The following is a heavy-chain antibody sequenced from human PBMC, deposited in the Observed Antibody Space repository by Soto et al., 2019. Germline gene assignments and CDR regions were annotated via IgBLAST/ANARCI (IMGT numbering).Heavy chain of an antibody. J-gene: IGHJ4*02. CDR1: GGTLKNSA. V-gene: IGHV1-69*06. CDR2: IIPVFGPA. CDR3: GRGGSWAKVDS. D-gene: IGHD6-13*01. Sequence: QVQLVQSGAEVKKPGSSVRVSCKASGGTLKNSAISWVRQAPGQGLEWMGGIIPVFGPALYTQKCQVRVTITADKSNNTAFLDVGSLRSEDTAVYYCGRGGSWAKVDSWGPGTLVTVSS.